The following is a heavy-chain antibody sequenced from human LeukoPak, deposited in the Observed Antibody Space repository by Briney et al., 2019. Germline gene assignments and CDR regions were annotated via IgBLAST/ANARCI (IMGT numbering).Heavy chain of an antibody. V-gene: IGHV4-59*01. D-gene: IGHD3-22*01. J-gene: IGHJ3*02. CDR2: IYYSGST. CDR1: GGSISSYY. Sequence: SETPSLTCTVSGGSISSYYWSWIRQPPGKGLEWIGYIYYSGSTNYNPSLKSRVTISVDTSKNQFSLKLSSVTAADTAVYYCARDGYYYDSSGYGHDAFDIWGQGTMVTVSS. CDR3: ARDGYYYDSSGYGHDAFDI.